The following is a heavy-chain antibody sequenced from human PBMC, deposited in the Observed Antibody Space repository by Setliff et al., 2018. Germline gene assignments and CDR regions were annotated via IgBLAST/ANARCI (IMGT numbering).Heavy chain of an antibody. CDR1: GDSMSFSY. V-gene: IGHV4-4*07. J-gene: IGHJ4*02. D-gene: IGHD3-16*01. CDR3: ARDGGPRALDC. Sequence: SETLSLTCSVSGDSMSFSYWSWIRQPAGKGLEWIGHIYIGGSTNYNPSLRSRVTISLDTSKNQSSLRLNSVTAADTAVYYCARDGGPRALDCWGQGTLVTVSS. CDR2: IYIGGST.